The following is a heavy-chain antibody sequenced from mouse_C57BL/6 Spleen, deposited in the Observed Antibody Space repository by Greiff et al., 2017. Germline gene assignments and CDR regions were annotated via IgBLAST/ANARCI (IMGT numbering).Heavy chain of an antibody. J-gene: IGHJ1*03. V-gene: IGHV1-72*01. CDR1: GYTFTSYW. CDR3: AREEIIHWYFDV. Sequence: QVQLQQSGAELVKPGASVKLSCTASGYTFTSYWMHWVQQRPGRGLEWIGRIDPNSGGAKYTEQFKSKATLTVDKPSSTAYMQLSSLTSEDSAVYYCAREEIIHWYFDVWGTGTTVTVSS. CDR2: IDPNSGGA.